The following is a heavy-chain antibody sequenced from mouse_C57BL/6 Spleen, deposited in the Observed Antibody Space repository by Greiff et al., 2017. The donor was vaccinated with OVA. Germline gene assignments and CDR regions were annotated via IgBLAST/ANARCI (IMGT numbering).Heavy chain of an antibody. CDR2: IRNKANGYTT. CDR3: ASPDSSGYLPFAY. CDR1: GFTFTDYY. Sequence: EVKLMESGGGLVQPGGSLSLSCAASGFTFTDYYMSWVRQPPGKALEWLGFIRNKANGYTTEYSASVKGRFTISRDNSQSILYLQMNALRAEDSATYYCASPDSSGYLPFAYWGQGTLVTVSA. V-gene: IGHV7-3*01. D-gene: IGHD3-2*02. J-gene: IGHJ3*01.